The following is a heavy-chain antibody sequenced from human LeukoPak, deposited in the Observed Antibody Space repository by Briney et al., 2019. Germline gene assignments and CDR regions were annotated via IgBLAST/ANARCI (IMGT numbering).Heavy chain of an antibody. V-gene: IGHV3-48*03. Sequence: PGGSLRLSCAASGFTFYSYAMNWVRRAPGKGLEWVSYISSSGSTIYYADSVKGRFTISRDNAKNSLYLQMNSLRAEDTAVYYCAELGITMIGGVWGKGTTVTISS. CDR3: AELGITMIGGV. D-gene: IGHD3-10*02. J-gene: IGHJ6*04. CDR2: ISSSGSTI. CDR1: GFTFYSYA.